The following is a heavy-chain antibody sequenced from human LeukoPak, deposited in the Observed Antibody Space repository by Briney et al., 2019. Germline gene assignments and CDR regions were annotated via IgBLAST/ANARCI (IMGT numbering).Heavy chain of an antibody. CDR1: GGSISNCY. CDR3: ARSGSVYLRYYFDY. V-gene: IGHV4-59*01. J-gene: IGHJ4*02. Sequence: KSSETLSLTCTVSGGSISNCYWLWLRQSPGKALEWIGCMYYWGCTSYDSSLKGRVTISVDTSKNQFCLQLSSVTAADTAMYYCARSGSVYLRYYFDYWGQGILATVSS. CDR2: MYYWGCT. D-gene: IGHD5/OR15-5a*01.